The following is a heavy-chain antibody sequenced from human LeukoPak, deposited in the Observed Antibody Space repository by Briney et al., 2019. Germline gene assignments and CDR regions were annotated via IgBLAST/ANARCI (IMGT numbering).Heavy chain of an antibody. CDR2: IYYSGST. V-gene: IGHV4-31*03. CDR3: ARGAYGDFFGDAFDI. CDR1: GGSISSGGYY. D-gene: IGHD4-17*01. J-gene: IGHJ3*02. Sequence: PSETLSLTCTVSGGSISSGGYYWSWIRQHPGKGLEWIGYIYYSGSTYYNPSLKSRVTISVDTSKNQFSLKLSSVTAADTAVYYCARGAYGDFFGDAFDIWGQGTMVTVSS.